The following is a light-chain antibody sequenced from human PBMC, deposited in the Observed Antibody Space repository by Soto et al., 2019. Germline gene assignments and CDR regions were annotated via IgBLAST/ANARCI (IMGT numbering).Light chain of an antibody. J-gene: IGKJ1*01. CDR2: DAS. V-gene: IGKV1-5*01. CDR1: HSVSSW. Sequence: DIQMTQSPSTLSASVGDRVTITCRASHSVSSWLAWYQQKPGKAPKSLIYDASILESGVPSRFSGSGSGTEFTLTISSLQPEDVATYYCQQYNSFSWTFGQGTKVEI. CDR3: QQYNSFSWT.